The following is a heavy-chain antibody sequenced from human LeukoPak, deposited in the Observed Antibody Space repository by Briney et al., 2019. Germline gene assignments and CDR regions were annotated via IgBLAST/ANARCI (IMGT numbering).Heavy chain of an antibody. D-gene: IGHD3-16*02. J-gene: IGHJ5*02. CDR3: ARGGNYVWGSYRPRWFDP. CDR1: GGSISSYY. V-gene: IGHV4-59*12. Sequence: PSETLSLTCTVSGGSISSYYWSWIRQPPGKGLEWIGYIYYSGSTNYNPSLKSRVTISVDTSKNQFSLKLTSITAADTAVYYCARGGNYVWGSYRPRWFDPWGQGTLVTVSS. CDR2: IYYSGST.